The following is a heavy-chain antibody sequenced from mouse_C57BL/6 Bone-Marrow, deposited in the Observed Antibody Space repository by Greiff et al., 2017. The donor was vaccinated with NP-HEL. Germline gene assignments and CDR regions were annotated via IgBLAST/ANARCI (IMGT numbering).Heavy chain of an antibody. D-gene: IGHD1-1*01. CDR2: ISSGSSTI. CDR1: GFTFSDYG. J-gene: IGHJ2*01. Sequence: EVHLVESGGGLVKPGGSLKLSCAASGFTFSDYGMHWVRQAPEKGLEWVAYISSGSSTIYYADTVKGRFTISRDNAKNTLFLQMTSLRSEDTAMYYCARPGTTVVATDFDYWGQGTTLTVSS. CDR3: ARPGTTVVATDFDY. V-gene: IGHV5-17*01.